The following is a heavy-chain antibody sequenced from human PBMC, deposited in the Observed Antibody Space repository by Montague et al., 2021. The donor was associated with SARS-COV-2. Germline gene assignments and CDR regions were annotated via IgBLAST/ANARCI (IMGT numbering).Heavy chain of an antibody. CDR2: IWYDGSNK. V-gene: IGHV3-33*01. CDR1: GFTFSSYG. Sequence: SLRLSCAASGFTFSSYGMHWVRQAPGKGLEWVAVIWYDGSNKYYADSVKGRFTISRDNSKNTLYLQMNSLRAEDTAVYYCAREGVVGVATGIDYWGQGTLVTFSS. J-gene: IGHJ4*02. CDR3: AREGVVGVATGIDY. D-gene: IGHD5-12*01.